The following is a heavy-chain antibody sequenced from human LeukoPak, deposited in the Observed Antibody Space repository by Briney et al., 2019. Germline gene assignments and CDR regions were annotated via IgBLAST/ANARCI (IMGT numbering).Heavy chain of an antibody. V-gene: IGHV3-23*01. CDR2: ISGSGGST. J-gene: IGHJ4*02. D-gene: IGHD3-10*01. CDR3: AKDFGLMVRGVLSLIDC. CDR1: GFPFRTYA. Sequence: GASLSLSCDASGFPFRTYAMSWVRQPPGKGLEWVSGISGSGGSTYYADSVKGRFIVSRDNSQNMVYLQMTSLRAEDTAIYYCAKDFGLMVRGVLSLIDCWGQGTLVTVSS.